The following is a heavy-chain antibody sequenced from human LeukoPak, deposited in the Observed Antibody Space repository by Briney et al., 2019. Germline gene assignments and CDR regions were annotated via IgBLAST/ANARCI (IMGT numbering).Heavy chain of an antibody. CDR1: GYMFTGYY. J-gene: IGHJ4*02. CDR2: INPNSGGT. CDR3: ARGYCSGDCFTLFDY. D-gene: IGHD2-21*02. Sequence: ASVKVSCKASGYMFTGYYMHWVRQAPGQGLEWMGWINPNSGGTNYAQKFQGRVTMTRDTSISTAYMELSSLRSNDTAVYYCARGYCSGDCFTLFDYWGQGTLVTVSS. V-gene: IGHV1-2*02.